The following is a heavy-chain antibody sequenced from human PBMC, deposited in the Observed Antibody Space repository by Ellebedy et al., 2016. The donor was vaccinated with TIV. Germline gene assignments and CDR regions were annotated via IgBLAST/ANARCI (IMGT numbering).Heavy chain of an antibody. CDR3: AREDRWLAPGWFDP. V-gene: IGHV3-30*04. J-gene: IGHJ5*02. D-gene: IGHD5-24*01. CDR1: GFTFSSFA. Sequence: GESLKISCAASGFTFSSFAMHWVRQAPGKGLEWVAGISYDGRHKYYADSVKGRFTISRDDAKNTLYLHMNSLRAEDTAVYYCAREDRWLAPGWFDPWGQGILVTVSS. CDR2: ISYDGRHK.